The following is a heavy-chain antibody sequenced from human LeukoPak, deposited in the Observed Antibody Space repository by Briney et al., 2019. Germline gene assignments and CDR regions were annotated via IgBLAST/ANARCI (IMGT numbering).Heavy chain of an antibody. D-gene: IGHD5-18*01. J-gene: IGHJ4*02. CDR1: GFTFSSYG. CDR3: ANAARIQLWFSGDGLDY. V-gene: IGHV3-30*02. Sequence: PGRSLRLSCAASGFTFSSYGMHWVRQAPGKGLEWVAFIRYDGSNKYYADSVKGRFTISRDNSKNTLYLQMNSLRAEDTAVYYCANAARIQLWFSGDGLDYWGQGTLVTVSS. CDR2: IRYDGSNK.